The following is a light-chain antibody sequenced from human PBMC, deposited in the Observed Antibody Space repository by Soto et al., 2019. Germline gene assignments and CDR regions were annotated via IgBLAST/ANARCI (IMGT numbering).Light chain of an antibody. CDR3: QSYDSSNVV. Sequence: NFMLTQPHSVSESPGKTVTISCTGSSGSIARNYVQWYQQRPGSAPSTVIYEDKQRPSVVPDRFSGSIDSSSNSASPTISGLKTEDEADYYCQSYDSSNVVFGGGTKLTVL. CDR2: EDK. CDR1: SGSIARNY. V-gene: IGLV6-57*02. J-gene: IGLJ2*01.